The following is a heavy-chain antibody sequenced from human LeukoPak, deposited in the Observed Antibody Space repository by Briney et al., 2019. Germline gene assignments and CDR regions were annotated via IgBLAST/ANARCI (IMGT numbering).Heavy chain of an antibody. V-gene: IGHV4-59*01. D-gene: IGHD6-13*01. Sequence: SETLSLTCTVSGGSISNYYWSWIRQPPGKGLEWIGYIYYSGSTKYNPSLKSRVTISVDTSKNQFSLKLSSVTAADTAVYYCARLAFYSSNWYFGYWGQGTLVTVSS. CDR3: ARLAFYSSNWYFGY. CDR2: IYYSGST. J-gene: IGHJ4*02. CDR1: GGSISNYY.